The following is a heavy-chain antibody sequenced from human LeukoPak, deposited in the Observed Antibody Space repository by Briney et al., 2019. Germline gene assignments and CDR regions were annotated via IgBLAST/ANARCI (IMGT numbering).Heavy chain of an antibody. CDR1: GGTFSSYA. CDR3: ARELWDIVVVVAATRGAFDI. Sequence: SVKVSCRASGGTFSSYAISWVRQAPGQGLEWMGGIIPIFGTANYAQKFQGRVTITADESTSTAYMELSSLRSEDTAVYYCARELWDIVVVVAATRGAFDIWGQGTMVTVSS. V-gene: IGHV1-69*13. CDR2: IIPIFGTA. J-gene: IGHJ3*02. D-gene: IGHD2-15*01.